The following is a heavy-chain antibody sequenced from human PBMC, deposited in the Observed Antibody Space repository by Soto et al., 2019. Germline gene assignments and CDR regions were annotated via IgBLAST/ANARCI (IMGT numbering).Heavy chain of an antibody. Sequence: ASVKVSCKASGGTFSSYTISWVRQAPGQGLEWMGRIIPILGIANYAQKFQGRVTITADKSTSTAYMELSSLRSEDTAVYYCASEYYDILTGYYPFDYWGQGTLVTVSS. CDR3: ASEYYDILTGYYPFDY. CDR1: GGTFSSYT. CDR2: IIPILGIA. D-gene: IGHD3-9*01. V-gene: IGHV1-69*02. J-gene: IGHJ4*02.